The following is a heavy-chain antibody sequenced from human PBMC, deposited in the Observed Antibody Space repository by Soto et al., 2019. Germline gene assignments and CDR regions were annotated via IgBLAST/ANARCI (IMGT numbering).Heavy chain of an antibody. CDR3: ATWNEREHAFDV. V-gene: IGHV3-53*01. D-gene: IGHD1-1*01. CDR1: GLTISGKKY. Sequence: DVQLVESGGGLIQPGESLRLSCAAFGLTISGKKYVAWVRQAPGKGLEWVSALYDVDGSFYADSVTGRFTTSSDSSKTTVYIQMNNLIPDDTAVYYCATWNEREHAFDVWGQGTTVTISS. J-gene: IGHJ3*01. CDR2: LYDVDGS.